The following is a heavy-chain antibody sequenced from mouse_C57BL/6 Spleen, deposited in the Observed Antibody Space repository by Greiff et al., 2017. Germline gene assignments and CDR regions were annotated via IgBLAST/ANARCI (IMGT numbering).Heavy chain of an antibody. V-gene: IGHV5-9*01. Sequence: EVKLMESGGGLVKPGGSLKLSCAASGFTFSSYTMSWVRQTPEKRLEWVATISGGGGNTYYPDSVKGRFTISRDNAKNTLYLQMSSLRSEDTALYYCARGGDGYFAWFAYWGQGTLVTVSA. J-gene: IGHJ3*01. CDR2: ISGGGGNT. CDR1: GFTFSSYT. CDR3: ARGGDGYFAWFAY. D-gene: IGHD2-3*01.